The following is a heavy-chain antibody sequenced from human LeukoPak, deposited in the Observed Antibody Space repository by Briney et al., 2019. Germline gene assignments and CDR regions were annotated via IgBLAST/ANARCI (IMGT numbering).Heavy chain of an antibody. J-gene: IGHJ4*02. D-gene: IGHD1-1*01. CDR1: GFTFSDYS. Sequence: WGSLRLSCSASGFTFSDYSMHWVRQAPWKGPEYVSAITGSGYSTFYADSVKGRFTISRDNSKNMLYLQMSSLRAEDTAVYYCVKRTGYHYDYWGQGTLVTVSS. CDR2: ITGSGYST. V-gene: IGHV3-64D*06. CDR3: VKRTGYHYDY.